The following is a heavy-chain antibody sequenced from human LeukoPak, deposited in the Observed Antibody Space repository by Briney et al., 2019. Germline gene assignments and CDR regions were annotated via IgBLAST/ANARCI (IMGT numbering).Heavy chain of an antibody. J-gene: IGHJ6*02. D-gene: IGHD1-26*01. CDR3: AREVGATGSMDV. CDR1: GFTFSSYG. Sequence: GGSLRLSCAASGFTFSSYGMHWVRQAPGKGLEWVAVISYDGSNKYYADSVKGRFTISRDNSKNTLYLQMNSLRAEDTAVYYCAREVGATGSMDVWGQGTTVTVSS. V-gene: IGHV3-30*03. CDR2: ISYDGSNK.